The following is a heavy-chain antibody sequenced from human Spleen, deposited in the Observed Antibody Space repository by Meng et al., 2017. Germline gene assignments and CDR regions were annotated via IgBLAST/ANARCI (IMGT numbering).Heavy chain of an antibody. CDR1: GGIFSNYV. CDR3: ARKAGNCISTTCYSLDY. CDR2: INAVFGTT. J-gene: IGHJ4*02. V-gene: IGHV1-69*05. Sequence: SVKVSCKALGGIFSNYVIGWVRQAPGQGLEWMGGINAVFGTTNYAQKFQGRLTITTDESTSTVYMELTRLTSEDTAVYFCARKAGNCISTTCYSLDYWGQGTLVTVS. D-gene: IGHD2-2*01.